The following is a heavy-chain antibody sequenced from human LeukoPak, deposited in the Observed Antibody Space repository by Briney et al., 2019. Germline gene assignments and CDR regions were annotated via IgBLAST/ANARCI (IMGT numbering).Heavy chain of an antibody. CDR1: GGSISSYY. D-gene: IGHD5-24*01. CDR2: IYTSGST. J-gene: IGHJ4*02. V-gene: IGHV4-4*09. CDR3: VRHGFWRWDFDY. Sequence: PSETLSLTCTVSGGSISSYYWSWIRQPPGKGLEWIGYIYTSGSTNYNPSLKSRVTISVDTSKNQFSLKLSSVTAADTAVYYCVRHGFWRWDFDYWGQGTLVTVSS.